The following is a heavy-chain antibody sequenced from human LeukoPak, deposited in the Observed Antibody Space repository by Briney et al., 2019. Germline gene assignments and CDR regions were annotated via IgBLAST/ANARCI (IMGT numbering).Heavy chain of an antibody. Sequence: GGSLRLSCAASGFTVSSNYMGWVRQAPGKGLEWVSFIYSGGSTYYADSVKGRFTISRDNSKNTLYLQMNSLGAEDTAAYYCARGRGTVYGMDVWGQGTTVTVSS. J-gene: IGHJ6*02. CDR3: ARGRGTVYGMDV. D-gene: IGHD4-17*01. V-gene: IGHV3-66*02. CDR1: GFTVSSNY. CDR2: IYSGGST.